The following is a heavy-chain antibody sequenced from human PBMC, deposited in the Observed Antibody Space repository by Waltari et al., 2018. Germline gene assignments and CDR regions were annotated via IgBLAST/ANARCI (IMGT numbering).Heavy chain of an antibody. CDR1: GFTFSRHA. CDR2: RSYAGSNK. D-gene: IGHD6-19*01. CDR3: ARDGPYSSGWLFDY. V-gene: IGHV3-30-3*01. Sequence: QVQLVESGGGVVQPGRSLRLSCAASGFTFSRHAMHWVRQAPGKGLEWVAVRSYAGSNKYYADSGKGRFTISRDKSKNTLYLQMNSLRAEDTAVYYCARDGPYSSGWLFDYWGQGTLVTVSS. J-gene: IGHJ4*02.